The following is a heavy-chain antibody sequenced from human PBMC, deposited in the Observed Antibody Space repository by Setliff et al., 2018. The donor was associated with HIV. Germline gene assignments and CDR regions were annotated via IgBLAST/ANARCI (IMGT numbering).Heavy chain of an antibody. D-gene: IGHD5-12*01. CDR1: GFTFSWYG. J-gene: IGHJ4*02. CDR3: AREFSGTRYRYFDS. Sequence: PGGSLRLSCAASGFTFSWYGMDWVRQAPGKGLEWVAVISFDGSDKYYADSVKGRFPLSRDNSKNTLYLQMNSLRAEDTAVYYCAREFSGTRYRYFDSWGQGTLVTVSS. CDR2: ISFDGSDK. V-gene: IGHV3-30*03.